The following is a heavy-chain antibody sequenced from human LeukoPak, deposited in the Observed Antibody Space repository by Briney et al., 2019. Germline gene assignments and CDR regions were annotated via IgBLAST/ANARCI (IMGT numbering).Heavy chain of an antibody. J-gene: IGHJ6*02. CDR2: ISGSGGST. Sequence: GGSLRLSCAAFGFTFSSYAMSWVRQAPGKGLEWVSAISGSGGSTYYADSVKGRFTISRDNSKNTLYLQMNSLRAEDTAVYYCAKHRQWSHYYYGMDVWGQGTTVTVSS. CDR1: GFTFSSYA. CDR3: AKHRQWSHYYYGMDV. D-gene: IGHD6-19*01. V-gene: IGHV3-23*01.